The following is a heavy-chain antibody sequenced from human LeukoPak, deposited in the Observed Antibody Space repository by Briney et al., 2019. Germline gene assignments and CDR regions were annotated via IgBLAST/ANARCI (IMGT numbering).Heavy chain of an antibody. CDR2: MNPNSGNT. Sequence: ASVKVSCKASGYTFTSYDINWVRKATGQGLEWMGWMNPNSGNTGYAQKFQGRVTMTRNTSISKEYMELSSLRSEDTAVYYCARGTYYYDSSGYYYDPAFDYWGQGTLVTVSS. J-gene: IGHJ4*02. CDR1: GYTFTSYD. CDR3: ARGTYYYDSSGYYYDPAFDY. D-gene: IGHD3-22*01. V-gene: IGHV1-8*01.